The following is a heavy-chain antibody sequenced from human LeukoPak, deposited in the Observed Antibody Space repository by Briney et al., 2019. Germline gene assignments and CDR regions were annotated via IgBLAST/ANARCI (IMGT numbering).Heavy chain of an antibody. CDR1: GFTFTNYA. D-gene: IGHD1-26*01. J-gene: IGHJ4*02. V-gene: IGHV3-21*01. Sequence: GGSLRLSCAASGFTFTNYAMSWVRQAPGKGLEWVSSISSSSSYIYYADSVKGRFTISRDNAKNSLYLQMNSLRAEDTAVYYCARDVGRVYWGQGTLVTVSS. CDR3: ARDVGRVY. CDR2: ISSSSSYI.